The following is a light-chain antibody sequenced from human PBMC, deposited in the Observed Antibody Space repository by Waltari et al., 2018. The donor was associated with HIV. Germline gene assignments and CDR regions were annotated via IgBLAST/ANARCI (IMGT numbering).Light chain of an antibody. CDR3: MQSIQPSLT. CDR1: QSLLHSDGKTY. V-gene: IGKV2D-29*02. Sequence: DIVMTQTLLSLSVTTGHQAYISCKSGQSLLHSDGKTYLYWYLQKPGQFPQLLIHEVSNRFSGVPDRFSGSGSGTDFTLKISRVEAEDVGVYYCMQSIQPSLTFGGGTKVEIK. CDR2: EVS. J-gene: IGKJ4*01.